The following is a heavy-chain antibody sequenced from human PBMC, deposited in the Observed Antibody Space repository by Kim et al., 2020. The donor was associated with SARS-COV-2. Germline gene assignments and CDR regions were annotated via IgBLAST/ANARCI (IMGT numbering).Heavy chain of an antibody. D-gene: IGHD3-22*01. J-gene: IGHJ3*02. CDR2: IKQDGSEK. CDR1: GFTFSSYW. CDR3: ARTPDYYVADAFDI. V-gene: IGHV3-7*03. Sequence: GGSLRLSCAASGFTFSSYWMSWVRQAPGKGLEWVANIKQDGSEKYYVDSVKGRFTISRDNAKNSLYLQMNSLRAEDTAVYYCARTPDYYVADAFDIWGQGTMVTVSS.